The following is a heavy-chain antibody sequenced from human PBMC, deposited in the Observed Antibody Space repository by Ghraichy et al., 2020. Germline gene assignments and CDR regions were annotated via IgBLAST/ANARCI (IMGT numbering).Heavy chain of an antibody. V-gene: IGHV3-48*02. D-gene: IGHD6-13*01. CDR2: ISSTCITK. CDR3: VGDLGDSSSWFVRDGHDY. J-gene: IGHJ4*02. CDR1: GFTFSDYN. Sequence: GGSLRLSCAASGFTFSDYNMNWVRQAPGKGLEWVSYISSTCITKYYADSVKGRFTISRENAKNSLFLQLNSLRDEDTAFYYCVGDLGDSSSWFVRDGHDYWGQGTLVTVSS.